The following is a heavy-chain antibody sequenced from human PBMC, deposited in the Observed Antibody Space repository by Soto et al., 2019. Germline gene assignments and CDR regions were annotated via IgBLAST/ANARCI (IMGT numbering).Heavy chain of an antibody. CDR1: GFIFTSYI. V-gene: IGHV3-30*01. J-gene: IGHJ4*02. CDR3: ARYNGLLFDCNFDS. D-gene: IGHD3-16*01. CDR2: VSYDGSKK. Sequence: QVQLVESGGGVVQPRRSLRLSCAASGFIFTSYIVHWVRQAPGKGLEWVASVSYDGSKKHYADSVKGRFSISRDNSKNTVYLQMNSLRTEDTAVYYCARYNGLLFDCNFDSWGQATLVTVSS.